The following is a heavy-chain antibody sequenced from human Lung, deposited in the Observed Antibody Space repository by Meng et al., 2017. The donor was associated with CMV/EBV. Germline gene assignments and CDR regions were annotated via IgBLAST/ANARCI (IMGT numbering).Heavy chain of an antibody. CDR1: GVSISSNIR. D-gene: IGHD1-26*01. V-gene: IGHV4-4*02. Sequence: QVQLQGSGPGLVKPSGPPSLTCGVSGVSISSNIRWTWVRQPPGKGLEWIGDIDDSGSTNYNPSLNSRISISLDKSKNHFSLKVNSVTAADTAVYYCARGKQDAWELLAYWGQGALVTVSS. J-gene: IGHJ4*02. CDR3: ARGKQDAWELLAY. CDR2: IDDSGST.